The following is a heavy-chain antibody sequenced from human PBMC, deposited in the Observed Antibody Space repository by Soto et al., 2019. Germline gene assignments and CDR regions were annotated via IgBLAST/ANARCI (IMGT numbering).Heavy chain of an antibody. J-gene: IGHJ6*03. CDR2: IYYSGST. CDR3: ARVGSTSYYYYYMDV. D-gene: IGHD2-2*01. CDR1: GGSISSYY. V-gene: IGHV4-59*12. Sequence: SETLSLTCTVSGGSISSYYWSWIRQPPGKGLEWIGYIYYSGSTNYNPSLKSRVTISVDTSKNQFSLKLSSVTAADTAVYYCARVGSTSYYYYYMDVWGKGTTVTVSS.